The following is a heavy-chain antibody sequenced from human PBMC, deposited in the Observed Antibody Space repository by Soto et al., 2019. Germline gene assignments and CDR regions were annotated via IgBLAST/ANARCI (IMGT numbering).Heavy chain of an antibody. J-gene: IGHJ4*02. D-gene: IGHD3-16*01. CDR3: ARDPWAADY. V-gene: IGHV3-66*01. CDR1: GFTVSTKY. Sequence: EVQLVESGGGLVQPGGSLRLSCAASGFTVSTKYMSWVRQAPGKGLEWVSVIYSGGSTFSADSVRGRFTISRDNSKNPVNLQMNSLRAEDTAVYYCARDPWAADYWGQGTLVTVSS. CDR2: IYSGGST.